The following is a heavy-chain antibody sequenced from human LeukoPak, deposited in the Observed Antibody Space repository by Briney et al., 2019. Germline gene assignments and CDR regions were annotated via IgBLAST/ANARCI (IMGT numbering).Heavy chain of an antibody. CDR3: ARVVPGTTWVGTYFDN. D-gene: IGHD2-21*02. CDR2: INPSGGST. V-gene: IGHV1-46*01. CDR1: GYTFTNYY. Sequence: ASVNVSCKASGYTFTNYYMHWVRRAPGQGLEWMGIINPSGGSTRNAQKFQGRVTMTRDTSTSTVYMELSSLRSEDTAVYYCARVVPGTTWVGTYFDNWGQGTLVTVSS. J-gene: IGHJ4*02.